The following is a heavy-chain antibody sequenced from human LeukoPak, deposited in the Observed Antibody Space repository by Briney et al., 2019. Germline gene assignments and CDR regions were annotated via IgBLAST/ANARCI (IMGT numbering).Heavy chain of an antibody. J-gene: IGHJ4*02. V-gene: IGHV4-38-2*02. CDR3: AGVAY. CDR2: IYHSGST. D-gene: IGHD2-8*01. Sequence: SETLSLTCTVSGYSISSGYYWGWIRQPPGKGLEWIGSIYHSGSTCYNPSLKSRVTISVDTSKNQFSLKLSSVTAADTAVYYCAGVAYWGQGTLVTVSS. CDR1: GYSISSGYY.